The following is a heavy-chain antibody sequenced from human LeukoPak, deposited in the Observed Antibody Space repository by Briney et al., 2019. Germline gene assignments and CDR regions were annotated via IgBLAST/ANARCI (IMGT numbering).Heavy chain of an antibody. CDR2: ISYDGTNK. J-gene: IGHJ3*02. V-gene: IGHV3-30*04. Sequence: PGGSLRLSCAASGFIFRSYAIHWVRQAPGKGLEWVAVISYDGTNKYYADSVKGRFTISRDNSQNTVYLQMNSLRTEDTAVYYCARDSLHPRRLSDAFDIWGQGTMVTVSS. CDR1: GFIFRSYA. CDR3: ARDSLHPRRLSDAFDI. D-gene: IGHD3-16*02.